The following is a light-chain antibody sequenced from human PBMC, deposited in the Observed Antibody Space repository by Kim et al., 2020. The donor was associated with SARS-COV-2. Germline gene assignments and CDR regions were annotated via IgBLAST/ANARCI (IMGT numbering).Light chain of an antibody. CDR2: ATS. V-gene: IGKV3-20*01. J-gene: IGKJ2*01. CDR3: QQYDDPPYT. Sequence: VLTQSPVTLSLSPGERVILSCRASHIVTSIYLAWYQQKPGQAPRPLIYATSSRATGIPDRFSGSGSGTDFTLTISRLEPEDSAVYYCQQYDDPPYTFGQGTKLEI. CDR1: HIVTSIY.